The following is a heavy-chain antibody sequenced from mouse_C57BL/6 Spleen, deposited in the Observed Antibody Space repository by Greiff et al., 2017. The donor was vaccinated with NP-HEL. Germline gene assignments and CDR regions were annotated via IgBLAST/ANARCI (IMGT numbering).Heavy chain of an antibody. Sequence: QVQLQQPGAELVMPGASVKLSCKASGYTFTSYWMHWVKQRPGQGLEWIGEIDPSDSYTNYNQKFKGKSTLTVDKSSSTAYMQLSSLTSEDSAVYYCARKGLRRGDYAMDYWGQGTSGTVSS. D-gene: IGHD2-4*01. J-gene: IGHJ4*01. V-gene: IGHV1-69*01. CDR2: IDPSDSYT. CDR1: GYTFTSYW. CDR3: ARKGLRRGDYAMDY.